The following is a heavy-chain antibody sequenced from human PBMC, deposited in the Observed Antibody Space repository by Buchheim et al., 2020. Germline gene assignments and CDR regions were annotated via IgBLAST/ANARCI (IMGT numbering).Heavy chain of an antibody. V-gene: IGHV4-59*01. CDR1: GGSISSYY. Sequence: QVQLQESGPGLVKPSETLSLTCTVSGGSISSYYWSWIRQPPGKGLEWIGYIDYSGSTNYHPSLKSRVTISVDTSKNQFSLKLSSVTAADTAVYYCARAVRFGGYELYYFDYWGQGTL. D-gene: IGHD5-12*01. CDR3: ARAVRFGGYELYYFDY. CDR2: IDYSGST. J-gene: IGHJ4*02.